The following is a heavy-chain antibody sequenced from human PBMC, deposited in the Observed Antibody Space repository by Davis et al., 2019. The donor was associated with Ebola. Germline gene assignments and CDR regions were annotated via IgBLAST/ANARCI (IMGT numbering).Heavy chain of an antibody. CDR1: GGSSTGHY. J-gene: IGHJ4*02. V-gene: IGHV4-34*01. Sequence: SETLSLTCAVYGGSSTGHYWSCIRHPPGKGLEWIGEINHSGSTNYNPSPKGRVTISVDTSKNQFSLKLSSVTAADTAVYYCARGSPRYGSGTSYWGQGTLVTVSS. CDR3: ARGSPRYGSGTSY. CDR2: INHSGST. D-gene: IGHD3-10*01.